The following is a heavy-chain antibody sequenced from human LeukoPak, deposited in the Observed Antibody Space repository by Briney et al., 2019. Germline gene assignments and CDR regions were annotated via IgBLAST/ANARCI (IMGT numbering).Heavy chain of an antibody. CDR2: INTNTGNP. J-gene: IGHJ6*03. CDR1: GYTLTYYG. V-gene: IGHV7-4-1*02. D-gene: IGHD2-15*01. CDR3: ARSRRVVVPSTLNSADYYYYYMDV. Sequence: ASVKVSCKASGYTLTYYGLNWVRQAPGQGLECLGGINTNTGNPTYAQGFTGRFVFSFDTSVSTAYLQISSLKAEDTAIYYCARSRRVVVPSTLNSADYYYYYMDVWGKGTTVTMSS.